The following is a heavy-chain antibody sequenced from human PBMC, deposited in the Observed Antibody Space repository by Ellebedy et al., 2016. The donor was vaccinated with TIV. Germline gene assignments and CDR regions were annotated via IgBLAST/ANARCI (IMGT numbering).Heavy chain of an antibody. V-gene: IGHV3-7*03. CDR1: GFTFSSYS. D-gene: IGHD3-10*01. Sequence: GESLKISXAASGFTFSSYSMSWVRQAPGKGLEWVANIKQDGSEKYYVDSVKGRFTISRDNAKNSLYLQMNSLRADDTAVYYCARDRYHYYGSQSPYGMDVWGQGTTVTVSS. CDR3: ARDRYHYYGSQSPYGMDV. CDR2: IKQDGSEK. J-gene: IGHJ6*02.